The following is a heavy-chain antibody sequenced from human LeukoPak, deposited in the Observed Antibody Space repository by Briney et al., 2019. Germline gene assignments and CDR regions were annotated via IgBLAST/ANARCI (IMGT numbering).Heavy chain of an antibody. V-gene: IGHV3-74*01. D-gene: IGHD6-19*01. CDR3: ANGYSSGWYYFDY. CDR1: GFTFSSHW. CDR2: INSVGSRT. J-gene: IGHJ4*02. Sequence: GGSLRLSCAASGFTFSSHWMHWVRQAPGKGLVWVSRINSVGSRTDYADSVKGRLTISRDNSKNTLSLQMNSLRADDTAVYYCANGYSSGWYYFDYWGQGTLVTVSS.